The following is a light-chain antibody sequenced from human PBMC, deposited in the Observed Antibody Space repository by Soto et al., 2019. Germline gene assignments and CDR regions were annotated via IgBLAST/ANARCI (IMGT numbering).Light chain of an antibody. V-gene: IGKV3D-15*01. Sequence: IVVTQFPATLSESTGERVTLSCRASQSVSTNLAWYQQRPGEAPRLLIFDASARAVDIPGRFSGSGSGTEFTLTISSLQPEDFAVYFCHSYDKWPPGAFGQGTKVEI. CDR1: QSVSTN. CDR2: DAS. J-gene: IGKJ1*01. CDR3: HSYDKWPPGA.